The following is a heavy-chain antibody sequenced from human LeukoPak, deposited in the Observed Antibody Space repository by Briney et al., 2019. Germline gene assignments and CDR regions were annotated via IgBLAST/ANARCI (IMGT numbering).Heavy chain of an antibody. J-gene: IGHJ6*02. CDR1: GYSISSGFY. CDR2: IYYSGST. CDR3: ARGPRDCSGGSCYDYYYYYGMDV. V-gene: IGHV4-61*01. Sequence: PSETLSLTCTVSGYSISSGFYWGWIRQPPGKGLEWIGYIYYSGSTNYNPSLKSRVTISVDTSKNQFSLKLSSVTAADTAVYYCARGPRDCSGGSCYDYYYYYGMDVWGQGTTVTVSS. D-gene: IGHD2-15*01.